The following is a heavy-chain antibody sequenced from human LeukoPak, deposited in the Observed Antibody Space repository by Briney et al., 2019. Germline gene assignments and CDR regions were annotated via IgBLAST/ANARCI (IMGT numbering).Heavy chain of an antibody. J-gene: IGHJ3*02. CDR3: AGRKTDHSNYDLGAFDI. CDR1: GGTFSSYG. CDR2: IIPILGIA. D-gene: IGHD4-11*01. V-gene: IGHV1-69*10. Sequence: SVKVSCKASGGTFSSYGFSWVRQAPGQGLEWLGGIIPILGIASYAQKFQGRVAITTDESTSTAYMELSSLRSEDTAVYYCAGRKTDHSNYDLGAFDIWGQGTMVTVSS.